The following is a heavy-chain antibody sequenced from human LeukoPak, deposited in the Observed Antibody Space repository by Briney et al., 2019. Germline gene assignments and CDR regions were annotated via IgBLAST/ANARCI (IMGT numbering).Heavy chain of an antibody. V-gene: IGHV1-58*02. J-gene: IGHJ4*02. CDR2: IVVGSGNT. CDR3: AADPLSDSSGSN. CDR1: GFTFTSSA. D-gene: IGHD6-19*01. Sequence: GASVKVSCKASGFTFTSSAMQWVRQARGQRLEWIGWIVVGSGNTNYAQKFQERVTITRDMSTSTAYMELSSLRSEDTAVYYCAADPLSDSSGSNWGQGTLVTVSS.